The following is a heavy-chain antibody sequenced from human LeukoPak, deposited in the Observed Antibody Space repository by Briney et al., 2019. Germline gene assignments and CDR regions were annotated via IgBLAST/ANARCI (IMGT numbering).Heavy chain of an antibody. CDR2: ISGSGGST. J-gene: IGHJ4*02. CDR1: GFTFSSYA. D-gene: IGHD6-19*01. Sequence: GGSLRLSCAASGFTFSSYAMTWVRQAPGKGLEWVSTISGSGGSTYYADSVKGRFTISRDNSKNTLYLQMNSLRAEDTAVYYCAKDFATGYSSGWYVYWGQGTLVTVSS. CDR3: AKDFATGYSSGWYVY. V-gene: IGHV3-23*01.